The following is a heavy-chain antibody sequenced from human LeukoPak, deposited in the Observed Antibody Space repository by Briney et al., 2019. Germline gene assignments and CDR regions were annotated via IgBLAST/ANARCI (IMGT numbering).Heavy chain of an antibody. V-gene: IGHV4-38-2*02. CDR2: TYHSGTS. CDR3: AYFGGGAFDI. CDR1: GYSISNGYY. D-gene: IGHD3-10*01. J-gene: IGHJ3*02. Sequence: SETLSLTCTVSGYSISNGYYWGWIRRPPGKGLEWIGTTYHSGTSYYNPSLKSRVTISVDTSKDQFSLKLSSVTAADTAVYYCAYFGGGAFDIWGQGTMVTVSS.